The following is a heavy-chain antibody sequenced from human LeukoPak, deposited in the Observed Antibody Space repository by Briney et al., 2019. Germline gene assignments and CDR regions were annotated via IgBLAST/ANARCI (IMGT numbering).Heavy chain of an antibody. D-gene: IGHD1-26*01. J-gene: IGHJ4*02. V-gene: IGHV4-59*12. CDR1: GGSISSYY. CDR2: IYYSRST. CDR3: ARSVGVSSDY. Sequence: SETLSLTCTVSGGSISSYYWSWIRQPPGKGLEWIGYIYYSRSTNYNPSLKSRVTISVDTSKNQFSLKLSSVTAADTAVYYCARSVGVSSDYWGQGTLVTVSS.